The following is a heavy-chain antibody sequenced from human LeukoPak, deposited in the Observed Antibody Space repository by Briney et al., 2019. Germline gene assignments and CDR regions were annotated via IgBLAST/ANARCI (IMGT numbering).Heavy chain of an antibody. J-gene: IGHJ4*02. V-gene: IGHV3-21*01. CDR3: ARDFRRSHYYDSRAFDY. CDR2: ISSSSSYI. Sequence: GRSLRLSCAVSGFTFSSYSMNWVRQAPGKGLEGVSSISSSSSYIYYADSVKGRFTISRDNAKNSLYLQMNSLRAEDTAVYYCARDFRRSHYYDSRAFDYWGQGTLVTVSS. D-gene: IGHD3-22*01. CDR1: GFTFSSYS.